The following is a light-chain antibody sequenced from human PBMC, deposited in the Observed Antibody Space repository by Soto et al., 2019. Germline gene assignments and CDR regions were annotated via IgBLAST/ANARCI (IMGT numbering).Light chain of an antibody. V-gene: IGKV3-20*01. CDR1: QSFSSSY. J-gene: IGKJ5*01. Sequence: EVVMTQSPATLSVSPGERATLSCRAIQSFSSSYLAWYQQKPGQAPRLLIYGASIRATGIPARFSGSGSGTDFTLTISRLEPQDFAVYYCQRYGRSPLITFGQGTRLEIK. CDR3: QRYGRSPLIT. CDR2: GAS.